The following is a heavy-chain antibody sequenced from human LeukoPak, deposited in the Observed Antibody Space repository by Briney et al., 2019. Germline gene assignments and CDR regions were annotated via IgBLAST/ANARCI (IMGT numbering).Heavy chain of an antibody. CDR1: GFPFYSYW. V-gene: IGHV3-7*01. Sequence: PGGSLRLSCTASGFPFYSYWMTWVRQTPGKGLEWVANIRHDGSTKYYVDSVKGRFTISRDNSKSTLYLQMNSLRAEDTAVYYCARAGDGSYCGGDCYHNWFNPWGQGTLVTVSS. CDR2: IRHDGSTK. D-gene: IGHD2-21*02. CDR3: ARAGDGSYCGGDCYHNWFNP. J-gene: IGHJ5*02.